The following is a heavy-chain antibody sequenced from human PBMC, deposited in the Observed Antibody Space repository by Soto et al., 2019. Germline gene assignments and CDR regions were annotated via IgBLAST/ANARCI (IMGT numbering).Heavy chain of an antibody. CDR1: GFTFSSYG. J-gene: IGHJ3*02. V-gene: IGHV3-33*01. CDR2: IWFDGSDK. Sequence: GGSLRLSCAASGFTFSSYGMHWFRQAPGKGLEWVALIWFDGSDKYYTESVKGRFTISRDNSKSTLYLQMNSLRAEDTAVYYCARLYCSASSCYSVGAFDIRGQGTMVTVSS. D-gene: IGHD2-15*01. CDR3: ARLYCSASSCYSVGAFDI.